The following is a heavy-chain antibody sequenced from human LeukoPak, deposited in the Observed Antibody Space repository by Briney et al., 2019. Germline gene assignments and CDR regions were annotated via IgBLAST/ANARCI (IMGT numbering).Heavy chain of an antibody. D-gene: IGHD3-16*01. CDR1: GGSISSSNW. Sequence: SGTLSLTCAVSGGSISSSNWWSWVRQPPGKGLEWIGEIYHSGSTNYNPSLKSRVTISVDTSKNQFSLKLSSATAADTAVYYCARSIMITFGGVLKGPRYFDLWGRGTLVTVSS. J-gene: IGHJ2*01. CDR2: IYHSGST. V-gene: IGHV4-4*02. CDR3: ARSIMITFGGVLKGPRYFDL.